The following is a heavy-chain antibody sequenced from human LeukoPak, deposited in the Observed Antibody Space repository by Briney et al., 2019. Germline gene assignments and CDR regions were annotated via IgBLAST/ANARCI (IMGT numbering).Heavy chain of an antibody. J-gene: IGHJ4*02. CDR2: IDPKSGGT. D-gene: IGHD6-19*01. Sequence: ASVKVSCKTSGYIFIGYYMHWVRQAPGQGLEWMGWIDPKSGGTKHAQKFQGRVTMTRDMSISTAYMDLRRLKSDDTAVYYCVRDMDRGQWLIRPYNWGQGTLVTVSS. V-gene: IGHV1-2*02. CDR1: GYIFIGYY. CDR3: VRDMDRGQWLIRPYN.